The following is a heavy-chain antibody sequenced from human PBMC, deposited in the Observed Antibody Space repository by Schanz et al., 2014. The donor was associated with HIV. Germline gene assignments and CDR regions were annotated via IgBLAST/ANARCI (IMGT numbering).Heavy chain of an antibody. CDR2: ISNDGRNK. CDR1: GFTFSTYG. J-gene: IGHJ6*02. V-gene: IGHV3-30*18. CDR3: AKVATWDYYGMDV. Sequence: QVPLVESGGGVVQPGRSLRLSCAASGFTFSTYGMHWVRQAPGKGREWDAFISNDGRNKYYADSVKGRFTISRDSSRNTLYLQMNSLRAEDTAVYYCAKVATWDYYGMDVWGQGTTVTVSS.